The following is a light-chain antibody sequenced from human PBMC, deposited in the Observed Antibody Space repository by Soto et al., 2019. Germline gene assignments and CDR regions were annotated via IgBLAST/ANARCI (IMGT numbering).Light chain of an antibody. CDR3: QRYGTSPPLT. J-gene: IGKJ4*01. V-gene: IGKV3-20*01. CDR1: QSVNSH. CDR2: GAS. Sequence: EIVLTQSPATLSLSPGERATLSCRASQSVNSHLAWYQQKPGQAPRLLIYGASSRATGIPDRFSGSGSATDFTLTISRLEPEDFAVYYCQRYGTSPPLTFGGGTKVEIK.